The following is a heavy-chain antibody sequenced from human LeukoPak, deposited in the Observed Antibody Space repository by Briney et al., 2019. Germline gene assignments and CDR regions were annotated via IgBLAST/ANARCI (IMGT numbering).Heavy chain of an antibody. Sequence: GGSLRLSCAASGFTVSSKYMSWVRQAPGKGLESVSVIYSGGSTDYADSVKGRFTISRDNSENTLHLQMNSLRAEDTAVYYCARGGSSGWYVPSPFDYWGREPWSPSPQ. J-gene: IGHJ4*02. CDR3: ARGGSSGWYVPSPFDY. D-gene: IGHD6-19*01. CDR2: IYSGGST. CDR1: GFTVSSKY. V-gene: IGHV3-53*01.